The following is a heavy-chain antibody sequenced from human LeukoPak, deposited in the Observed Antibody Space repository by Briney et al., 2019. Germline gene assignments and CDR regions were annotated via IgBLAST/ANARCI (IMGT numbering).Heavy chain of an antibody. CDR3: ARGAGYNYPYYFDY. CDR2: IYGGGNI. CDR1: GFTFSSNY. D-gene: IGHD5-24*01. Sequence: PGGSLRLSCAASGFTFSSNYMNWVRQAPGKGLEWVSVIYGGGNIYYADSVKGRFTISRDNSKNTLYLQMNSLRAEDTAVYYCARGAGYNYPYYFDYWGQGTLVTVSS. J-gene: IGHJ4*02. V-gene: IGHV3-53*01.